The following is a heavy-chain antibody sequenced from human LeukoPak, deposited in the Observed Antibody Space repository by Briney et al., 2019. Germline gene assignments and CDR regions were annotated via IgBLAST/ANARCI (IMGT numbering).Heavy chain of an antibody. J-gene: IGHJ6*02. V-gene: IGHV3-33*08. Sequence: PGGSLRLSCAASGFTFSSYGMHWVRQAPGKGLEWVDILWYDGSNKHYADSVEGRFTISRDNSKNTLYLQMNSLRVEDTAVYYCARPRIIMVRGVKWGDYYYYGLDVWGQGTTVTVSS. CDR2: LWYDGSNK. CDR3: ARPRIIMVRGVKWGDYYYYGLDV. D-gene: IGHD3-10*01. CDR1: GFTFSSYG.